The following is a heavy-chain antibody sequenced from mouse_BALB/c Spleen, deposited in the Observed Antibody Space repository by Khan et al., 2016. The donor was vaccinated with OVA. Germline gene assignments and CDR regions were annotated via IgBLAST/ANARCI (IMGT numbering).Heavy chain of an antibody. J-gene: IGHJ3*01. CDR3: GGGRTY. D-gene: IGHD3-3*01. CDR2: ITYSGST. CDR1: GYSITSDYA. V-gene: IGHV3-2*02. Sequence: EVQLQESGPGLVKPSQSLSLTCTVTGYSITSDYAWNWIRQFPGNKLEWMGYITYSGSTSYTPSLKSRISITRDTSKNQFFLQLNSVTTEDTATYYCGGGRTYWGQGTLVTVSA.